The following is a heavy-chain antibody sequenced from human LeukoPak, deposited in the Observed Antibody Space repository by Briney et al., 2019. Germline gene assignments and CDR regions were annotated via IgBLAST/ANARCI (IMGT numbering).Heavy chain of an antibody. J-gene: IGHJ4*02. Sequence: PSETLSLTCGVSGGSIDITNYWSWVRRAPGKGLEWIGEISHSGTTNYNPSLRSRVTMFLDRANNQFSLSLTSVTAAGSAVYYCTRENRPFCPFAYWGQGVLVTVSS. V-gene: IGHV4-4*02. CDR1: GGSIDITNY. CDR3: TRENRPFCPFAY. CDR2: ISHSGTT. D-gene: IGHD2/OR15-2a*01.